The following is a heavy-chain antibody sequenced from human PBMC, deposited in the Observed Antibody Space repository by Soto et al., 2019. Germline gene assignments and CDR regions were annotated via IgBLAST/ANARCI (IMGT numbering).Heavy chain of an antibody. D-gene: IGHD3-10*01. Sequence: PSDTLCLTSTVSGGSISSSSYYWGWIRQPPAKGLEWIGSIYYSGSTYYNPSLKSRVTISVDTSKNQFSLKLSSVTAADTAVYYCARTYYYGSGSETTFDSWGQGTLVTVSS. V-gene: IGHV4-39*01. CDR1: GGSISSSSYY. J-gene: IGHJ4*02. CDR2: IYYSGST. CDR3: ARTYYYGSGSETTFDS.